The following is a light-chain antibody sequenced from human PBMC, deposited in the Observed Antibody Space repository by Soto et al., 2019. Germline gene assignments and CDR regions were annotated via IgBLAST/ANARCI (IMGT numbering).Light chain of an antibody. CDR2: AAS. V-gene: IGKV1-39*01. J-gene: IGKJ2*01. Sequence: DIQMTQSPSSLSASVGDRVTITCRASQSISSYLNWYQQKPGKAPKLLIYAASSLQSGVPSRFSGSGSGTDFTLPISSLQPEDFATYYCQQIYSTPYTFGQGKKLEIK. CDR1: QSISSY. CDR3: QQIYSTPYT.